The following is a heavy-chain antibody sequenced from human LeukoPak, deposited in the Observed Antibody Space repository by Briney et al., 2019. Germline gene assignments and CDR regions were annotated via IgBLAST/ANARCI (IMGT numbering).Heavy chain of an antibody. CDR1: GVTVSIFA. Sequence: GGSLRLACAAAGVTVSIFAMGWVRRAPGKGREWVSAISGVGGSTYYADSVKSQFTISRDNSKNTLHLQMNSLRAEDTAVYYCATEMVLRYFDWLLLQGPFDYWGQGTLVTVSS. CDR2: ISGVGGST. V-gene: IGHV3-23*01. D-gene: IGHD3-9*01. J-gene: IGHJ4*02. CDR3: ATEMVLRYFDWLLLQGPFDY.